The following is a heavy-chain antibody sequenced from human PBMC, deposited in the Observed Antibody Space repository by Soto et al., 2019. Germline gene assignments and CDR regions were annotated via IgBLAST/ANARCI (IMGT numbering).Heavy chain of an antibody. CDR3: ARLTDILRGVHNWFDP. CDR2: IYYSGST. Sequence: SETLSLTCTVSGGSISSYYWSWIRQSPGKGLEWIGSIYYSGSTNYSPSLKSRVTISVDTSKSHFSLKLSSVTAADTAVYYCARLTDILRGVHNWFDPWGQGTLVTVSS. D-gene: IGHD3-10*01. V-gene: IGHV4-59*08. J-gene: IGHJ5*02. CDR1: GGSISSYY.